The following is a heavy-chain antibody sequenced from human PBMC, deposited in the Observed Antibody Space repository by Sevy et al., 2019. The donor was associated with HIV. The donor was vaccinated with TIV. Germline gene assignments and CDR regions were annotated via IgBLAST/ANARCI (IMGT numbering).Heavy chain of an antibody. V-gene: IGHV1-69*13. Sequence: ASVKVSCKASGGTFSSYAISWVRQAPGHGLEWMGGIIPIFGTANYAQKFQGRVTITADESTSTAYMELSSLRSEDTAVYYCARGGYYVLDYWGQGTLVTVSS. CDR3: ARGGYYVLDY. CDR2: IIPIFGTA. J-gene: IGHJ4*02. D-gene: IGHD1-26*01. CDR1: GGTFSSYA.